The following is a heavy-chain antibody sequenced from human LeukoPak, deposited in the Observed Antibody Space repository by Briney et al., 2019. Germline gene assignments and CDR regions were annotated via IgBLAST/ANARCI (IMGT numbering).Heavy chain of an antibody. J-gene: IGHJ6*03. CDR2: IYYSGST. CDR1: GGSISSYY. V-gene: IGHV4-59*01. D-gene: IGHD2-15*01. Sequence: SETLSLTCTVSGGSISSYYWSWIRQPPGKGLEWIGYIYYSGSTNYNPSLKSRVTISVDTSKNQFSLKLTSVTAADTAVYYCARTMEGYCSGGSCYQYSYYMDVWGKGTTVTISS. CDR3: ARTMEGYCSGGSCYQYSYYMDV.